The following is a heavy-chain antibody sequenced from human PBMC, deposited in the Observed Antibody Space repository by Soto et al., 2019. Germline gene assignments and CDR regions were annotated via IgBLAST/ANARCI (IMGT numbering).Heavy chain of an antibody. J-gene: IGHJ6*02. Sequence: ASVKVSCKASGYTFTSYGISWVRQAPVQGREWMGWISAYNGNTNYAQKLQGRVTMTTDTSTSAAYMELRSLRSDDTAVYYCARDPMYYYDSSCYYSYGMDVWGQGTTVTVS. CDR1: GYTFTSYG. CDR3: ARDPMYYYDSSCYYSYGMDV. D-gene: IGHD3-22*01. V-gene: IGHV1-18*01. CDR2: ISAYNGNT.